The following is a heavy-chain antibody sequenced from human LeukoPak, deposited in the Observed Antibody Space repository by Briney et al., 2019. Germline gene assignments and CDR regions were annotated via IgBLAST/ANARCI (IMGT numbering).Heavy chain of an antibody. D-gene: IGHD3-10*01. CDR1: GYSFTSYW. J-gene: IGHJ4*02. Sequence: GESLKSSCNGSGYSFTSYWIGWVRQMPGKGLEGMGIIYPGDSDTRYSPSFQGQVTISADKSISTAYLQWSSMKASDTAMYYCARRGDTMVRGADYWGQGTLVTVSS. V-gene: IGHV5-51*01. CDR3: ARRGDTMVRGADY. CDR2: IYPGDSDT.